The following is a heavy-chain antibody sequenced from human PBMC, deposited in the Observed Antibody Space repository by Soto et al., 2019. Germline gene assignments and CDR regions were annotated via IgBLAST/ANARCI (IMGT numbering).Heavy chain of an antibody. D-gene: IGHD3-3*01. CDR3: ARTIWSGYFQADY. J-gene: IGHJ4*02. Sequence: EVQLVESGGGLVQPGGSLRLSCVASGFTFSTYSMNWVRQAPGKGLEWISYISSSSSTTYADSVKGRFTISRDNAKNSLYLQMNSLRDEDTAVYYCARTIWSGYFQADYWGQGTLVTVS. CDR2: ISSSSST. V-gene: IGHV3-48*02. CDR1: GFTFSTYS.